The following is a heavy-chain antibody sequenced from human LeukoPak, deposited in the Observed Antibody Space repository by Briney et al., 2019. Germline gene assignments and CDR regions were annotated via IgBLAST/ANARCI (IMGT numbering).Heavy chain of an antibody. CDR2: INHSGST. D-gene: IGHD3-3*01. V-gene: IGHV4-34*01. J-gene: IGHJ5*02. Sequence: PSETLSLTCAVYGGSFSGYYWSWIRQPPGKGLEWIGEINHSGSTNYNPSLKSRVTISVDTSKNQFSPKLSSVTAADTAVYYCARRSSRDDFWSGYSKYNWFDPWGQGTLVTVSS. CDR1: GGSFSGYY. CDR3: ARRSSRDDFWSGYSKYNWFDP.